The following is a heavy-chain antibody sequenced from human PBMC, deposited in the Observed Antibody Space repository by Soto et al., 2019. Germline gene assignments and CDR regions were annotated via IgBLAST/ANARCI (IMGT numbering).Heavy chain of an antibody. CDR3: ARDRSYGDVDY. D-gene: IGHD5-18*01. J-gene: IGHJ4*02. CDR1: GFTFSDFF. Sequence: LRLSCAASGFTFSDFFMSWLRQAPGKGLEWVSFISSTSTHTTYADSVKGRFTVSRDNAKNSLYLQMTSLRVEDTAVYYCARDRSYGDVDYWGPGTLVTVSS. CDR2: ISSTSTHT. V-gene: IGHV3-11*06.